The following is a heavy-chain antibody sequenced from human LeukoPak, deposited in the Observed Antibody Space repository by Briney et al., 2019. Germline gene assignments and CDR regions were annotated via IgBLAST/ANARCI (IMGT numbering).Heavy chain of an antibody. CDR1: GFTFSSYA. J-gene: IGHJ4*02. Sequence: PGGSLRLSCAASGFTFSSYAMSWVRQAPGKGLEWVSVLYSGGNTYYADSVKGRFTISRDNSKNTLYLQMNSLRVEDTAVYYCARVGRGDIYGYGDYWGQGTLVTVSS. V-gene: IGHV3-66*01. D-gene: IGHD5-18*01. CDR3: ARVGRGDIYGYGDY. CDR2: LYSGGNT.